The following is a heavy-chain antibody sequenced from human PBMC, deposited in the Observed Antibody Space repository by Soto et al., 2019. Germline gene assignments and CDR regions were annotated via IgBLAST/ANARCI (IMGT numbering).Heavy chain of an antibody. CDR1: GGSISSYF. CDR2: VYYTGTT. J-gene: IGHJ4*02. D-gene: IGHD6-13*01. V-gene: IGHV4-59*01. Sequence: ETLSLTCPVSGGSISSYFYIWVRQPPGKGLEWIGSVYYTGTTDYNPSLKSRVTISVDTSKTQFSLNLRSVTAADTAVYYCARDLAAVPRAFDYWGRGTLVTVPS. CDR3: ARDLAAVPRAFDY.